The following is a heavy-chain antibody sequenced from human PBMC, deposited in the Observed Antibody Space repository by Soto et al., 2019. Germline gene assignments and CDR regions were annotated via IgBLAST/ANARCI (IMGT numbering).Heavy chain of an antibody. J-gene: IGHJ4*02. CDR2: ISHDEDYI. CDR3: ARDPEILKFVNIDY. Sequence: QVQLVESGGGVVQPGKSLRLSCAASGFIFSDYVMHWVRQAPGKVPEWVAMISHDEDYIYYAYSVKCRFTISGDNSKNTLLLEMSNLKTEDTAMYYFARDPEILKFVNIDYWGQGTLGTVSS. D-gene: IGHD2-15*01. V-gene: IGHV3-30*03. CDR1: GFIFSDYV.